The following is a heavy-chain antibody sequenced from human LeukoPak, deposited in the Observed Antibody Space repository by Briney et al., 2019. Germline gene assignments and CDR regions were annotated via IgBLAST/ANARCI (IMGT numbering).Heavy chain of an antibody. Sequence: SETLSLTCTVSGGSISSTYDHWDWIRQPPGKGLEWMGSIRYSGTTYYNPSPKGRVTIFVDTSNNQFSLRLRSVTAADTAVYYCARRLHYFDYWGQGSLVTVSS. CDR2: IRYSGTT. J-gene: IGHJ4*02. D-gene: IGHD2-21*02. CDR1: GGSISSTYDH. CDR3: ARRLHYFDY. V-gene: IGHV4-39*01.